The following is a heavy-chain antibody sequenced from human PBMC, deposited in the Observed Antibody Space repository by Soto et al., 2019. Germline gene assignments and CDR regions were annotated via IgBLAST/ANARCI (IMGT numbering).Heavy chain of an antibody. CDR2: TSGSGDST. CDR1: GFTFSSYA. Sequence: GGSLRLSRAASGFTFSSYAMTWLRQAPGKGLEWVSVTSGSGDSTYYAGSVKGRFTISRDNSKNTLYLQMNSLRVEDTAVYYCAIAAGTTRPYYFDYWGQGTQVTVSS. CDR3: AIAAGTTRPYYFDY. V-gene: IGHV3-23*01. J-gene: IGHJ4*02. D-gene: IGHD1-7*01.